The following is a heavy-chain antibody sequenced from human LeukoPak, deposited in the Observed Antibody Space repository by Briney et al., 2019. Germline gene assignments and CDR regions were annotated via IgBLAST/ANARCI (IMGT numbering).Heavy chain of an antibody. Sequence: SETLSLTCTVSGGSISSYYWSWIRQPPGKGLEWIGYIYYSGSTNYNPSLKSRVTISVDTSKNQSSLKLSSVTAADTAVYYCARDYGSGSYYNFHDAFDIWGQGTMVTVSS. D-gene: IGHD3-10*01. CDR1: GGSISSYY. V-gene: IGHV4-59*01. CDR2: IYYSGST. CDR3: ARDYGSGSYYNFHDAFDI. J-gene: IGHJ3*02.